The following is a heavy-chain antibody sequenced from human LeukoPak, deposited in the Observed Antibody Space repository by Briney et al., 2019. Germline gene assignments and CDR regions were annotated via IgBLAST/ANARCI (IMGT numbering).Heavy chain of an antibody. CDR1: GYTFTSYG. V-gene: IGHV1-18*01. Sequence: GASVKVSCKASGYTFTSYGISWVRQAPGQGLEWMGWISAYNGNTNYAQKLQGRVTMTTDTSTSTVYMELSSLRSEDTAVYYCARAGGLGDAEHDAFDIWGQGTMVTVSS. CDR3: ARAGGLGDAEHDAFDI. J-gene: IGHJ3*02. D-gene: IGHD2-21*02. CDR2: ISAYNGNT.